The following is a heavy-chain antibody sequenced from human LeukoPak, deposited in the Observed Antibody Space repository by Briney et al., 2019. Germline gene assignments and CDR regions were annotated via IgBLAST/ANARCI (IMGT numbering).Heavy chain of an antibody. CDR2: INRSGST. V-gene: IGHV4-34*01. CDR3: ARGKVYCSGGSCFWQNDYYYYMDV. J-gene: IGHJ6*03. CDR1: GGSFSGYY. D-gene: IGHD2-15*01. Sequence: PSETLSLTCAVYGGSFSGYYWSWIRQPPGKGLEWIGEINRSGSTNYNPSLKSRVTISVDTSKNQFSLKLSSVTAADTAVYYCARGKVYCSGGSCFWQNDYYYYMDVWGKGTTVTVSS.